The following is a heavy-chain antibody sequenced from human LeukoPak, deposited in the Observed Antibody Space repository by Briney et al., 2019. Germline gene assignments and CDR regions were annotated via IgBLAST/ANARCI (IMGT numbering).Heavy chain of an antibody. J-gene: IGHJ4*02. CDR2: IYPGDSDT. V-gene: IGHV5-51*01. CDR1: GYSFTKYW. Sequence: GESLKISCKASGYSFTKYWIGWVRQMPGKGPEWMGIIYPGDSDTRYSPSFQGQVTILADKSISTAYLQWSSLKASDTAMYYCARRAGSSWYEGVDYWGQGTLVTVSS. CDR3: ARRAGSSWYEGVDY. D-gene: IGHD6-13*01.